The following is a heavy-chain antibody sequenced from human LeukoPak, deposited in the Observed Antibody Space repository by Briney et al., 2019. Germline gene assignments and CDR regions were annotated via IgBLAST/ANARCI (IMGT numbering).Heavy chain of an antibody. V-gene: IGHV4-4*07. CDR3: ARGIAARPVLTLFSTTNWFDP. D-gene: IGHD6-6*01. CDR1: GGSISSYY. Sequence: SETLSLTCTVSGGSISSYYWSWIRQPAGKGLEWIGRIYTSGSTNYTPSLKSRVTMSVDTSKNQFSLKLSSVTAADTAVYYCARGIAARPVLTLFSTTNWFDPWGQGTLVTVSS. J-gene: IGHJ5*02. CDR2: IYTSGST.